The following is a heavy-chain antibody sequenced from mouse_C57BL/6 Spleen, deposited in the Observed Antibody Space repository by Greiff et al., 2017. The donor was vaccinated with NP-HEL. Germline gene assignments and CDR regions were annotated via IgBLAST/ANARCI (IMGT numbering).Heavy chain of an antibody. CDR1: GYTFTGYW. D-gene: IGHD1-1*01. Sequence: VQLQQSGAELMKPGASVKLSCKATGYTFTGYWIEWVKQRPGHGLEWIGEILPGSGSTNYNEKFKGKATFTADTSSNTAYMQLSSLTTEDSAIYYCARSGLYYYGSSSWFAYWGQGTLVTVSA. V-gene: IGHV1-9*01. J-gene: IGHJ3*01. CDR3: ARSGLYYYGSSSWFAY. CDR2: ILPGSGST.